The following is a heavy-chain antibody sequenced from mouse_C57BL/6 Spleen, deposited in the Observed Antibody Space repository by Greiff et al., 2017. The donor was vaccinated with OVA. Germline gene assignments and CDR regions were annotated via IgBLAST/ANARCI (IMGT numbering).Heavy chain of an antibody. Sequence: QVQLKQPGTELVKPGASVKLSCKASGYTFTSYWMHWVKQRPGQGLEWIGNINPSNGGTNYNEKFKSKATLTVDKSSSTAYMQLSSLTSEDSAVYYCARSRDYDYDYYAMDYWGQGTSVTVSS. CDR2: INPSNGGT. D-gene: IGHD2-4*01. J-gene: IGHJ4*01. CDR3: ARSRDYDYDYYAMDY. CDR1: GYTFTSYW. V-gene: IGHV1-53*01.